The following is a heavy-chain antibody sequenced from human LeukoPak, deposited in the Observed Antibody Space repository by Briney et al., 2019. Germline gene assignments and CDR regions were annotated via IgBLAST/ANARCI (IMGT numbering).Heavy chain of an antibody. CDR3: ARVIRDDSSGYYSYFDY. Sequence: GGSLRLSCAASGFTFTSYEMSWFRQAPGKGLEWVSYISSSGSTIYYADSVKGRFTISRDNAKNSLYLQMNSLRAEDTSVYYCARVIRDDSSGYYSYFDYRGQGTLVTVSS. D-gene: IGHD3-22*01. V-gene: IGHV3-48*03. J-gene: IGHJ4*02. CDR1: GFTFTSYE. CDR2: ISSSGSTI.